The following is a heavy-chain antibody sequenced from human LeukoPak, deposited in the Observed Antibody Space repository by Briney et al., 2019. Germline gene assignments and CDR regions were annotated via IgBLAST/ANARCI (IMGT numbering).Heavy chain of an antibody. J-gene: IGHJ4*02. Sequence: ASVKVSCKVSGYTLTELSMHWGRQAPGKGLEWMGGFDPEDGETIYAQKFQGRVTMTEDTSTDTAYMELSSLRSEDTAVYYCATDIVVVTAWDYWGQGTLVTVSS. CDR1: GYTLTELS. CDR2: FDPEDGET. CDR3: ATDIVVVTAWDY. V-gene: IGHV1-24*01. D-gene: IGHD2-21*02.